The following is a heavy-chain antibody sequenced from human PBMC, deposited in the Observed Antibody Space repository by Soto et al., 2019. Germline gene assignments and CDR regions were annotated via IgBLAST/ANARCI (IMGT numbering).Heavy chain of an antibody. Sequence: SETLSLTCTVSCGSISSYYWSWIRQPPGKGLEWIGYIYYSGSTNYNPSLKSRVTISVDTSKNQFSLKLSSVTAADTAVYYCARARAYSSSWYVTDYWGQGTLVTGSS. CDR3: ARARAYSSSWYVTDY. V-gene: IGHV4-59*01. CDR2: IYYSGST. D-gene: IGHD6-13*01. CDR1: CGSISSYY. J-gene: IGHJ4*02.